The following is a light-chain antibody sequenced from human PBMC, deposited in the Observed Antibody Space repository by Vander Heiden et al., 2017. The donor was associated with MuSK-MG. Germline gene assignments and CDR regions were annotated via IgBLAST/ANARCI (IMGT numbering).Light chain of an antibody. CDR2: RAS. CDR1: QNVSSN. Sequence: DIVMTQSPATLSVSPGERATLSCRASQNVSSNLAWYQQKPGQAPRLLISRASTRATGIPARFSGSASGTEFTLTITSLQSEDFAVYYCQQYNYWPFTFGPGTTVDIK. V-gene: IGKV3-15*01. J-gene: IGKJ3*01. CDR3: QQYNYWPFT.